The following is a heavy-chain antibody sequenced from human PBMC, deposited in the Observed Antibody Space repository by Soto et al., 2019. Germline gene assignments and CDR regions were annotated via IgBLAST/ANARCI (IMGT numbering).Heavy chain of an antibody. Sequence: SETLSLTCTVSGGSISSYYWSWIRQPPGKGLEWIGNIYYSGSTNYNPSLKSRVTISVDTSKNQFSLKLSSVTAADTAVYYCARGTSGIAAPFDYWGQGTLVTVSS. D-gene: IGHD6-13*01. V-gene: IGHV4-59*01. CDR3: ARGTSGIAAPFDY. J-gene: IGHJ4*02. CDR1: GGSISSYY. CDR2: IYYSGST.